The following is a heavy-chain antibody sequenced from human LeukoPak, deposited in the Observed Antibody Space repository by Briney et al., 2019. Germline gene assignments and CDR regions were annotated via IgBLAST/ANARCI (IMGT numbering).Heavy chain of an antibody. J-gene: IGHJ3*01. D-gene: IGHD2-21*02. V-gene: IGHV3-30*18. CDR1: GFTFSSYG. CDR2: ISFDGSNR. Sequence: PGGSLRLSCAASGFTFSSYGMHWVRQAPGKGLEWEGVISFDGSNRYYADSVKGRFTISRDNSKKTVFLQMNSLRAEDTAVYYCAKALKTWGYCGGDCSNVHTFDFWGQGTMVTVSS. CDR3: AKALKTWGYCGGDCSNVHTFDF.